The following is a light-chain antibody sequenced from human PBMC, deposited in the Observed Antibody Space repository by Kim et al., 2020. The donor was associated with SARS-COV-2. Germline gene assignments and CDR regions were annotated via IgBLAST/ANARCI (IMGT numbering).Light chain of an antibody. V-gene: IGKV3-15*01. CDR3: QQYNNFRT. J-gene: IGKJ1*01. CDR2: GAS. Sequence: EIVMTQSPPTLSVSPGERATRSCRASQSVSTNLVWYQQKPGQAPRLLIYGASTRATGIPARFSGSGSGTEFTLTISSLQSEDFAVYYCQQYNNFRTFGQGTKVDIK. CDR1: QSVSTN.